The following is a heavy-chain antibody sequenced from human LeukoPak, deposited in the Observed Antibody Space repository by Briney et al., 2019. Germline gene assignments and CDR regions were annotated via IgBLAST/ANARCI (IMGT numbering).Heavy chain of an antibody. CDR3: ARGLGSGWSVDPSFDY. J-gene: IGHJ4*02. Sequence: NSSETLSLTCAVYGGSFSGYYWSWIRQPPGKGLEWIGEINHSGSTNYNPSLKSRVTISVDTSKNQFSLKLSSVTAADTAVYYCARGLGSGWSVDPSFDYWGQGTLVTVSS. V-gene: IGHV4-34*01. CDR2: INHSGST. D-gene: IGHD6-19*01. CDR1: GGSFSGYY.